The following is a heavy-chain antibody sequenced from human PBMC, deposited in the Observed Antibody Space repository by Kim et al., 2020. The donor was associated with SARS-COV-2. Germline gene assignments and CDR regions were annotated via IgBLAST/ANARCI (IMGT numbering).Heavy chain of an antibody. CDR2: IWYDGSNK. D-gene: IGHD4-4*01. CDR1: GFTFSSYG. CDR3: AREIPAHDYSIYGMDV. V-gene: IGHV3-33*01. J-gene: IGHJ6*02. Sequence: GGSLRLSCAASGFTFSSYGMHWVRQAPGKGLEWVAVIWYDGSNKYYADSVKGRFTISRDNSKNTLYLQMNSLRADDTAVYYCAREIPAHDYSIYGMDVWGQGTTVTVSS.